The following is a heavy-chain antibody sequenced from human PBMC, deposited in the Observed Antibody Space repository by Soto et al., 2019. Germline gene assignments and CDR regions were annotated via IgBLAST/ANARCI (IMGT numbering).Heavy chain of an antibody. V-gene: IGHV1-46*01. Sequence: ASVKVSCKASGYTFTSYYMHWVRQAPGQGLEWMGIINPSGGSTSYAQKFQGRVTMTRDTSTSTVYMELSSLRSEDTAVYYCAGDLSPHTGWFDPWGQGTLVTVSS. CDR1: GYTFTSYY. CDR2: INPSGGST. CDR3: AGDLSPHTGWFDP. J-gene: IGHJ5*02.